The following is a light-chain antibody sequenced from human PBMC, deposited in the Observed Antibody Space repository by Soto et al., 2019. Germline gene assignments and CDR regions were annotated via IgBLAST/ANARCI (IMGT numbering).Light chain of an antibody. CDR3: QSYDSSLTTFV. Sequence: QSVLTQPPSVSGAPGQRVAISCTGSSSNIGAEYDVHWYQQLPGTAPKRLIYGDNNRPSGVPDRFSGSKSGTSASLAITGLQSEDEADHYCQSYDSSLTTFVFGTGTKLTVL. J-gene: IGLJ1*01. CDR1: SSNIGAEYD. V-gene: IGLV1-40*01. CDR2: GDN.